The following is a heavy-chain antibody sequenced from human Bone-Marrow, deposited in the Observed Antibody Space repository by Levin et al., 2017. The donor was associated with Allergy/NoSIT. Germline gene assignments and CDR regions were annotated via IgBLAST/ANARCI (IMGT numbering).Heavy chain of an antibody. D-gene: IGHD6-19*01. CDR3: ARVYSSGWYRDWFDP. V-gene: IGHV3-48*02. CDR2: ITTDSAII. CDR1: GFTLSHYS. J-gene: IGHJ5*02. Sequence: PGESLKISCAASGFTLSHYSMVWVRQAPGKGLEWLSYITTDSAIIHYADSVKGRFTMSRDNAKNSLYLQMDSLRDDDTAFYYCARVYSSGWYRDWFDPWGQGTLVTVSA.